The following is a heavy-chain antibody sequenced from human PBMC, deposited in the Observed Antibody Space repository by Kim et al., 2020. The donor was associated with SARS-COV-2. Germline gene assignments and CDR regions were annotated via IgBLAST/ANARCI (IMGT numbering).Heavy chain of an antibody. J-gene: IGHJ4*02. CDR3: RGAMGSADY. D-gene: IGHD3-10*01. Sequence: SGKYYVDSVKGRFTISRDNAKNSLYLQMNSLRAEDTAVYYCRGAMGSADYWGQGTLVTVSS. CDR2: SGK. V-gene: IGHV3-7*01.